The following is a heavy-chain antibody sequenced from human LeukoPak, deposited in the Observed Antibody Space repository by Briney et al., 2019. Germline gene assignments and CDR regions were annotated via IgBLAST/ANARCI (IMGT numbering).Heavy chain of an antibody. CDR2: IYYSGST. V-gene: IGHV4-59*01. Sequence: SETLSLTCTVSVGSISSYYWSWIRQPPGKGLEWIGYIYYSGSTNYNPSLKSRVTISVDTSKNQFSLKLSSVTAADTAVYYCARGLAPGWQKYYFDYWGQGTLVTVSS. J-gene: IGHJ4*02. CDR3: ARGLAPGWQKYYFDY. CDR1: VGSISSYY.